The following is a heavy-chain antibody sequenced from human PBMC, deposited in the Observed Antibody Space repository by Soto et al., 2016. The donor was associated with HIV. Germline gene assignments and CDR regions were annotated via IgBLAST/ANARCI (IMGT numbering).Heavy chain of an antibody. CDR2: IRTKGNNYAT. J-gene: IGHJ6*03. V-gene: IGHV3-73*01. CDR3: ARDPYYRYMDV. D-gene: IGHD3-10*01. Sequence: EVQLVESGGGLVQPGGSLKLSCAASGFIFSDSAIHWVRQAPGKGLEWVGHIRTKGNNYATAFSASVKGRFTISRDDSKNTAYLQMNSLKTEDTAVYYCARDPYYRYMDVWGKGTTVTVSS. CDR1: GFIFSDSA.